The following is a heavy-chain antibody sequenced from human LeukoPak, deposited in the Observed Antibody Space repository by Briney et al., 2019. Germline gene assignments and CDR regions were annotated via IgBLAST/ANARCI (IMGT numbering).Heavy chain of an antibody. CDR3: ARFPYSSGADY. D-gene: IGHD6-19*01. CDR1: GGTISSYD. Sequence: SETLSLTCTASGGTISSYDRSWIRQPPGKGLEWIGYIYYSGSTNYNPSLKSRVTISVDTTKNQFSLKLSSVTAADTAVYYCARFPYSSGADYWGQGTLVTVSS. CDR2: IYYSGST. V-gene: IGHV4-59*01. J-gene: IGHJ4*02.